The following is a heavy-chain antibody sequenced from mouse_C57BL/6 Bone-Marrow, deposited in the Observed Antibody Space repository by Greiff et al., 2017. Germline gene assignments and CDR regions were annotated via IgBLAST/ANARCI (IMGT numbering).Heavy chain of an antibody. J-gene: IGHJ1*03. Sequence: QVQLQQPGAELVRPGTSVKLSCKASGYTFTSYWMHWVKQRPGQGLEWIGVIDPSDSYTNYNQKFKGKATLTVDTSSSTAYMQLSSLTSEDSAVYYWARDTTNWYFDVWGTGTTVTVAS. V-gene: IGHV1-59*01. CDR1: GYTFTSYW. D-gene: IGHD1-1*01. CDR2: IDPSDSYT. CDR3: ARDTTNWYFDV.